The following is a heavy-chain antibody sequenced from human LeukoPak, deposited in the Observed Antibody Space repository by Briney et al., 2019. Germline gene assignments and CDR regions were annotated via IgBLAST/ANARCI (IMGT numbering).Heavy chain of an antibody. CDR1: GYTFTSYG. V-gene: IGHV1-18*01. CDR3: ARALAPGIAVAGGYYYYYYMDV. J-gene: IGHJ6*03. D-gene: IGHD6-19*01. Sequence: ASVKVSCKASGYTFTSYGISWVRQAPGQGLEWMGWISAYNGNTNYAQKLQGRVTMTTDTSTSTAYMELRSLRSDDTAVYYCARALAPGIAVAGGYYYYYYMDVWGKGTTVTVSS. CDR2: ISAYNGNT.